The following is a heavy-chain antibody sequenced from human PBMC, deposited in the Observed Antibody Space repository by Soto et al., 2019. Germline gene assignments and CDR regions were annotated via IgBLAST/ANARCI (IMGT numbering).Heavy chain of an antibody. CDR2: ISYDGSNK. D-gene: IGHD3-22*01. V-gene: IGHV3-30*18. CDR3: AKPDDTSGYYRGYYFDY. Sequence: GGSLRLSCAASGFTFSSYGMHWVRQAPGKGLEWVAVISYDGSNKYYADSLKGRFTISRDNSKNTLYLQMNSLRAEDTAVYYCAKPDDTSGYYRGYYFDYWGQGTLVTVSS. CDR1: GFTFSSYG. J-gene: IGHJ4*02.